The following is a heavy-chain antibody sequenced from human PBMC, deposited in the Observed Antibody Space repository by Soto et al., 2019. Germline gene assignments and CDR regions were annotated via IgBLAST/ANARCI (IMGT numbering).Heavy chain of an antibody. CDR3: ARGIAAAGLYLDY. D-gene: IGHD6-13*01. Sequence: SVKVSCKASGGTFSSYAISWVRQAPGQGLEWMGGIIPIFGTANYAQKFQGRVTITADESTSTAYMELNSLRSEDTAVYYCARGIAAAGLYLDYWGQRTLVTVSS. CDR2: IIPIFGTA. J-gene: IGHJ4*02. V-gene: IGHV1-69*13. CDR1: GGTFSSYA.